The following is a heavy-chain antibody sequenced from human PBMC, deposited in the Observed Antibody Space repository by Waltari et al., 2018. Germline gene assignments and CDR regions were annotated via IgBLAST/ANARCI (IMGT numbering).Heavy chain of an antibody. Sequence: QFQLQESGPGLVKPSETLSLTCTVSGGSISSHYWSWIRQPPVKGLEWIGYIYYSGSTNYNPSLKSRVTISVETSKNQFSLKLSSVTAADTAVYYCARYGDYYGMDVWGQGTTVTVSS. CDR3: ARYGDYYGMDV. D-gene: IGHD4-17*01. J-gene: IGHJ6*02. CDR2: IYYSGST. CDR1: GGSISSHY. V-gene: IGHV4-59*11.